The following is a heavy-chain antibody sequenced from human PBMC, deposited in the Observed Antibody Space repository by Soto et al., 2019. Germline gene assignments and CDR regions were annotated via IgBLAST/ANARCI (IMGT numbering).Heavy chain of an antibody. J-gene: IGHJ6*02. CDR2: IYPGDSDR. D-gene: IGHD1-26*01. CDR3: VRYRSRDYYYGMDV. V-gene: IGHV5-51*01. CDR1: GYSFDNYW. Sequence: PGESLKISCNGSGYSFDNYWICWVRQMPGKGLEWMAIIYPGDSDRRYSPSFQGQVTISADQSISTAYLQWSSLKASDTANYYCVRYRSRDYYYGMDVWGQGTTVTVSS.